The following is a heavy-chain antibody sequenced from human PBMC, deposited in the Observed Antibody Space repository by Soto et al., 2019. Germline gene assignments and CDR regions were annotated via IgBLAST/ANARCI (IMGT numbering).Heavy chain of an antibody. CDR2: ISYDGSNK. CDR1: GFTFSSYG. D-gene: IGHD6-13*01. V-gene: IGHV3-30*18. CDR3: AKDLGIAAAEEYYYGMDV. Sequence: GGSLGLSCAASGFTFSSYGMHWVRQAPGKGLEWVAVISYDGSNKYYADSVKGRFTISRDNSKNTLYLQMNSLRAEDTAVYYCAKDLGIAAAEEYYYGMDVWGQGTTVTVSS. J-gene: IGHJ6*02.